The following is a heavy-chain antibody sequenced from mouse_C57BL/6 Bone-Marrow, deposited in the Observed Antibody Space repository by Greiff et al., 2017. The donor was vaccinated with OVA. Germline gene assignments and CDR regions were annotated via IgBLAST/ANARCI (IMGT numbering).Heavy chain of an antibody. CDR2: IYPGDGDT. Sequence: VQRVESGPELVKPGASVKISCKASGYAFSSSWMNWVKQRPGKGLEWIGRIYPGDGDTNYNGKFKGKATLTADKSSSTAYMQLSSLTSEDSAVYFCARREFITTVVAPHYYAMDYWGQGTSVTVSS. D-gene: IGHD1-1*01. J-gene: IGHJ4*01. CDR1: GYAFSSSW. CDR3: ARREFITTVVAPHYYAMDY. V-gene: IGHV1-82*01.